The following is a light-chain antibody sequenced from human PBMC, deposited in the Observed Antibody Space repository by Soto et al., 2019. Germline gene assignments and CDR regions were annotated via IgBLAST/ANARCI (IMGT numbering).Light chain of an antibody. CDR3: SSYTSGSTPYL. V-gene: IGLV2-14*01. CDR2: DVS. J-gene: IGLJ1*01. Sequence: QSALTQPASLSGSPGQSITITCTGTSSDVGNYNFVSWYQQHPGKAPKFIIYDVSNRPSGVSNLFSGSKSGNTASLTIFGVQADDEADYSCSSYTSGSTPYLFVTGTKVTVL. CDR1: SSDVGNYNF.